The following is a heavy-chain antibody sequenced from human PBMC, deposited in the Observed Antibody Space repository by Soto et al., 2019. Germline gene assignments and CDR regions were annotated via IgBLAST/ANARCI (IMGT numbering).Heavy chain of an antibody. D-gene: IGHD2-15*01. V-gene: IGHV3-11*06. J-gene: IGHJ5*02. CDR1: GFTFGDSY. CDR2: ISPGSRYP. Sequence: GGSLRLSCAVSGFTFGDSYMSRIRQAPGKGLEWLSYISPGSRYPAYADSVKGRFTISRDNAKRSLYLQMMSLTAGDTAIYYCVRGGGGGLFDPWGQGTMVTVSS. CDR3: VRGGGGGLFDP.